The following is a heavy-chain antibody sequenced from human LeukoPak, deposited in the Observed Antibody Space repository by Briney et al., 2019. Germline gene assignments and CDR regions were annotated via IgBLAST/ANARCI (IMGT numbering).Heavy chain of an antibody. J-gene: IGHJ4*02. D-gene: IGHD4-17*01. CDR1: GFTFTSYS. Sequence: PGGSLRLSCAASGFTFTSYSMNWVRQAPGKGLEWVSSISSSSSYIYYADSVKGRFTISRDNAKNSLYLQMNSLRAEDTAVCYCARDYYGDYLFDYWGQGTLVTVSS. CDR3: ARDYYGDYLFDY. CDR2: ISSSSSYI. V-gene: IGHV3-21*01.